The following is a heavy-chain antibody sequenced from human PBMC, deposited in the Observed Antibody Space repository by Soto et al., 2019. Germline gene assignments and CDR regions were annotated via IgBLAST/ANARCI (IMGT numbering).Heavy chain of an antibody. J-gene: IGHJ5*02. CDR3: ARHRNWFDP. V-gene: IGHV4-59*08. Sequence: SETLSLTCTVSCGSISSYYWSWIRQPPGKGLEWIGYIYYSGSTNYNPSLKSRVTISVDTSKNQFSLKLSSVTAADTAVYYCARHRNWFDPWGQGTLVTVSS. CDR1: CGSISSYY. CDR2: IYYSGST.